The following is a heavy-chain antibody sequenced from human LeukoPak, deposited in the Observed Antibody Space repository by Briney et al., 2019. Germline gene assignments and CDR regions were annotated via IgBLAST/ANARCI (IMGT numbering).Heavy chain of an antibody. CDR3: ARDKGRHDSPV. J-gene: IGHJ3*01. V-gene: IGHV4-59*12. CDR1: GVSMYSYY. D-gene: IGHD3-22*01. CDR2: IYYSGST. Sequence: SETLSLTCTVSGVSMYSYYWSWIRQPPGKGLEWIGYIYYSGSTNYNPSLKSRVTISVDTSKNQFSLKLSSVTAADTAVYYCARDKGRHDSPVWGQGTMVTVSS.